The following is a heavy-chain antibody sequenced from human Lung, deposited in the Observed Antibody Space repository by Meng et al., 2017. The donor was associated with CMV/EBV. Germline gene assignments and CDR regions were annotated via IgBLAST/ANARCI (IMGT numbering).Heavy chain of an antibody. Sequence: LXXAVSGGSIGTGDFYWTWIRQPPGRGLEWIGYIHDIGTTYYNPSLKSRLTISKDTSKNQFSLILASVTAADTAVYFCARGYCTDGECYRQGDAFDPWGQGTXVTVSS. D-gene: IGHD2-8*01. CDR3: ARGYCTDGECYRQGDAFDP. CDR2: IHDIGTT. V-gene: IGHV4-30-4*08. CDR1: GGSIGTGDFY. J-gene: IGHJ5*02.